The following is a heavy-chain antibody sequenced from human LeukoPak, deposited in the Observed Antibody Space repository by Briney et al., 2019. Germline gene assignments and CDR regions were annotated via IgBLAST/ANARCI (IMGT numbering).Heavy chain of an antibody. D-gene: IGHD2-15*01. Sequence: GGSLRLSCEATGFSISSYWMSWVRQAPGEGLEWVANIKQDGGEKHYVDSVKGRFTISRDNAKNSLYLQMNSLRAEDTAVYYCARDRYCSGKWGQGTLVTVSS. V-gene: IGHV3-7*01. J-gene: IGHJ4*02. CDR2: IKQDGGEK. CDR1: GFSISSYW. CDR3: ARDRYCSGK.